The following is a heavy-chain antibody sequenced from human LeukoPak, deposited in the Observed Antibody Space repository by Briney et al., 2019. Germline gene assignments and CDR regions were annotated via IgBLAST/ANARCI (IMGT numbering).Heavy chain of an antibody. V-gene: IGHV3-48*03. CDR1: GFTFRSYE. D-gene: IGHD2-2*01. CDR2: ISSSGGTM. CDR3: ARDFHCSSTACYAPDAFYI. Sequence: QPGGSLRLSCAASGFTFRSYEMNWVRQAPGKGLECVSYISSSGGTMYYADSVKGRFTISRDNAKNSLYLQMNSLRAEDTAVYYCARDFHCSSTACYAPDAFYIWGQGTLVTVSS. J-gene: IGHJ3*02.